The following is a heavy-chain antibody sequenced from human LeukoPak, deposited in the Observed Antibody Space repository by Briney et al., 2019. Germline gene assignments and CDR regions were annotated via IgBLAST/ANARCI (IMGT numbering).Heavy chain of an antibody. CDR2: ISGSGGST. CDR1: GFTFSSYA. Sequence: PGGSLRLSCAASGFTFSSYAMSWVRQASGKGLEWVSAISGSGGSTYYADSVKGRFTISRDNSKNTLYLQMNSLRAEDTAVYYCAKDPVDSSSWTVYDYWGQGTLVTVSS. V-gene: IGHV3-23*01. J-gene: IGHJ4*02. CDR3: AKDPVDSSSWTVYDY. D-gene: IGHD6-13*01.